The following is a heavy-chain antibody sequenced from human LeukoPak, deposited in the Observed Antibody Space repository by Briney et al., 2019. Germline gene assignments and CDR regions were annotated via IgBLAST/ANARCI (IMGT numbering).Heavy chain of an antibody. CDR2: IYHSGST. D-gene: IGHD3-3*01. Sequence: SETLSLTCAVSGGSISSSNWWSWVRQPPGKGLEWIGEIYHSGSTNYNPSLKSRVTISVDTSKNQFSLKLSSVTAADTAVYYCARVTNDFWSGYSNYYFDYWGQGTLVTVSS. CDR1: GGSISSSNW. J-gene: IGHJ4*02. V-gene: IGHV4-4*02. CDR3: ARVTNDFWSGYSNYYFDY.